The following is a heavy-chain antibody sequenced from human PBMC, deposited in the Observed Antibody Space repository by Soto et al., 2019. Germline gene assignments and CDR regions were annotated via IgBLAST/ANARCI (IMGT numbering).Heavy chain of an antibody. D-gene: IGHD3-22*01. V-gene: IGHV1-69*02. J-gene: IGHJ6*02. CDR1: GGTFSSYT. CDR3: ARSYYDSSGYYRPGGYGMDV. CDR2: IIPILGIA. Sequence: SVKVSCKASGGTFSSYTISWVRQAPGQGLGWMGRIIPILGIANYAQKFQGRVTITADKSTSTAYMELSSLRSEDTAVYYCARSYYDSSGYYRPGGYGMDVWGQGTTVTVSS.